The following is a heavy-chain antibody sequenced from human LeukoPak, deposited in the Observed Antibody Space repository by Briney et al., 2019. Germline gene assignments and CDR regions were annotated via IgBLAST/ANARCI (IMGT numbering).Heavy chain of an antibody. CDR2: ISYIGST. Sequence: PSETLSLTCAVSDDSFSSHYWTWIRQPPGKGLEWMGYISYIGSTNYNPSLKSPVPISIDTSQNQFSLKLSSVTAADAAVYYCARDLVTVTKGFDIWGQGTMVSVSS. J-gene: IGHJ3*02. CDR3: ARDLVTVTKGFDI. D-gene: IGHD4-17*01. CDR1: DDSFSSHY. V-gene: IGHV4-59*11.